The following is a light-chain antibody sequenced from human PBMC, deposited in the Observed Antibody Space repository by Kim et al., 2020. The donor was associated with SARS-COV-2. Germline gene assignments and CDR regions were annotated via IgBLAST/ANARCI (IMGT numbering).Light chain of an antibody. CDR3: QQYNSYSGT. CDR1: QSIGRW. Sequence: ASVGDRVTVTCRASQSIGRWLAWYQQKPGQAPKLLIYMASTLPSGVPSRFSGSGSGTEFTLTLSGLQPDDTATYYCQQYNSYSGTFGQGTKVDIK. CDR2: MAS. J-gene: IGKJ1*01. V-gene: IGKV1-5*03.